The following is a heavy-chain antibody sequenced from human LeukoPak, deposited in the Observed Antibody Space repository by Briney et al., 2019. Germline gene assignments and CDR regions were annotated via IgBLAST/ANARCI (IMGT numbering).Heavy chain of an antibody. CDR3: ALGPDIVVVPAAPMYNWFDP. CDR2: IIPILGIA. CDR1: GGTFSSYA. Sequence: GASVTVSCTASGGTFSSYAISWVRQAPGQGLEWMGRIIPILGIANYAQKFQGRVTITADKSTSTAYMELSSLRSEDTAVYYCALGPDIVVVPAAPMYNWFDPWGQGTLVTVSS. V-gene: IGHV1-69*04. J-gene: IGHJ5*02. D-gene: IGHD2-2*01.